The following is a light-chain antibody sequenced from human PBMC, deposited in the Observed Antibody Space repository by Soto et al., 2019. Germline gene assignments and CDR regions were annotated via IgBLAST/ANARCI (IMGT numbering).Light chain of an antibody. CDR2: AAS. CDR3: QQYGRSPST. Sequence: EIVLTQSPGTLSLSPGERATLSCRASESVSTSYFAWYQQKRGQAPRLLIYAASNRATGIPDRFTGTGSGTDFTLTINRLEPEDFGVYYCQQYGRSPSTFGQGTRVDI. J-gene: IGKJ1*01. V-gene: IGKV3-20*01. CDR1: ESVSTSY.